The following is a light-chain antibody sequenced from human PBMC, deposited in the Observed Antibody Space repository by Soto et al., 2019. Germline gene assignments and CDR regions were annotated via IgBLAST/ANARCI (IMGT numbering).Light chain of an antibody. CDR3: GTWDSSLSAVV. CDR1: TSNIGDNY. J-gene: IGLJ2*01. CDR2: DTD. Sequence: QSVLTQPPSLSAAPGQKVTISCSGGTSNIGDNYVSWYQHLPGTAPQLLIYDTDKRPSGIPARFSASKSGTSATLGITGLQTGDEADYYCGTWDSSLSAVVFGGGTKVTVL. V-gene: IGLV1-51*01.